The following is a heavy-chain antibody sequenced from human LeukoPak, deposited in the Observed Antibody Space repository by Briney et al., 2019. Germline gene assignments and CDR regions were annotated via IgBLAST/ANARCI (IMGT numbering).Heavy chain of an antibody. CDR2: IKQDGSDK. CDR1: GFTFNSYW. CDR3: ARYNSAWKTDDY. V-gene: IGHV3-7*03. Sequence: GGSLRLSCAAPGFTFNSYWMTWVRQAPGKGLEWVADIKQDGSDKYYAGSVKGRFTISRDNAKNSLYLQMNSLRAEDTAVYFCARYNSAWKTDDYWGRGTLVTVSS. J-gene: IGHJ4*02. D-gene: IGHD6-19*01.